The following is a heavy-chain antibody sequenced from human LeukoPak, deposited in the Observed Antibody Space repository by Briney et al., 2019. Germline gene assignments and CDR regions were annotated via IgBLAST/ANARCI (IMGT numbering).Heavy chain of an antibody. V-gene: IGHV3-49*03. CDR3: TRDRYCSGGSCYSPPNWFDP. Sequence: GXXLRLSCTASGFTFGDYAMSWFRQAPGKGLEWVGFIRSKAYGGTTEYAASVKGRFTISRDDSKSIAYLQMNSLKTEDTAVYYCTRDRYCSGGSCYSPPNWFDPWGQGTLVTVSS. D-gene: IGHD2-15*01. CDR1: GFTFGDYA. J-gene: IGHJ5*02. CDR2: IRSKAYGGTT.